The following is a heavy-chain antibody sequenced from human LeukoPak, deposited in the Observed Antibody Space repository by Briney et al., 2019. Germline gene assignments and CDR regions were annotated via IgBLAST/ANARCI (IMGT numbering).Heavy chain of an antibody. Sequence: PSETLSLTCAVSGGSITSSTWWTWVRQPPGKGLEWIGEVFYSGSINSNPSLKSRLTMSVDESKHEFSLRLTAVTAADTAVYYCASGGLVSRYLDHWGQGALVNVS. CDR2: VFYSGSI. J-gene: IGHJ4*02. D-gene: IGHD3-9*01. V-gene: IGHV4-4*02. CDR3: ASGGLVSRYLDH. CDR1: GGSITSSTW.